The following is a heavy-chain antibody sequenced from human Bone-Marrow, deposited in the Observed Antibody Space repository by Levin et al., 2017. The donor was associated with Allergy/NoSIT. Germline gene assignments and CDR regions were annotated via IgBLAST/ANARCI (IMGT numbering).Heavy chain of an antibody. CDR2: VYTSGST. D-gene: IGHD2-8*01. J-gene: IGHJ6*03. CDR1: GGSMNSDTYH. V-gene: IGHV4-61*02. CDR3: ARWGALMGGSDVHHYFYIDV. Sequence: KASETLSLTCTVSGGSMNSDTYHWSWIRQPAGKGLEWIGRVYTSGSTKYNPSLKSRVTISGDSSKNQFYLRLTSVTAADTAVYYCARWGALMGGSDVHHYFYIDVWGKGTSVTVSS.